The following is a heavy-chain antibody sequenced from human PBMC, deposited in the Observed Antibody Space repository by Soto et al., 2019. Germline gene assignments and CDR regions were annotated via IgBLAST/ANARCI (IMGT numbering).Heavy chain of an antibody. J-gene: IGHJ6*02. CDR1: DGSISSYD. V-gene: IGHV4-59*01. CDR2: IYYSGST. CDR3: ARDPITITPYGMDV. D-gene: IGHD3-9*01. Sequence: SETLCLTCTVSDGSISSYDGSWIRQPPGKGLEWIGYIYYSGSTNYNPSLKSRVTISVDTSKNQFSLKLSSVTAADTAVYYCARDPITITPYGMDVWGQGSTVTV.